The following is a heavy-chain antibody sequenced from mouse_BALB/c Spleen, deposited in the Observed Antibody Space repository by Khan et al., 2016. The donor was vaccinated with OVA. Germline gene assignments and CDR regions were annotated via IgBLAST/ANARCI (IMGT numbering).Heavy chain of an antibody. CDR1: GYTFTSNT. Sequence: VELVESGAELARPGASVKMSCKASGYTFTSNTMHWVKQRPGQGLEWIGYINPSSGYTNYNQNFKDKATLTADKSSSTAYMQLSSLTSEDSAVYYCARRTTVYTMDYGGQGTSVTVSS. CDR2: INPSSGYT. CDR3: ARRTTVYTMDY. D-gene: IGHD1-1*01. V-gene: IGHV1-4*01. J-gene: IGHJ4*01.